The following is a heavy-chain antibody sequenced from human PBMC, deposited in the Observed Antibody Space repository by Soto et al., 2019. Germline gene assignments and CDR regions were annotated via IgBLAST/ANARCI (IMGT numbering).Heavy chain of an antibody. CDR2: INHSGST. Sequence: SETLSLTCAVYGGSFSGYYWSWIRQPPGKGLEWIGEINHSGSTNYNPSLKSRVTISVDTSKNQFSLKLSSVTAADTAVYYCARERAVLLWFGENIWFDPWGQGTLVT. J-gene: IGHJ5*02. D-gene: IGHD3-10*01. V-gene: IGHV4-34*01. CDR1: GGSFSGYY. CDR3: ARERAVLLWFGENIWFDP.